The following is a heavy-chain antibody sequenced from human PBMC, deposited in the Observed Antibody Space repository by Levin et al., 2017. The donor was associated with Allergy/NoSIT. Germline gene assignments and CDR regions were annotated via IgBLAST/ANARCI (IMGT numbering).Heavy chain of an antibody. J-gene: IGHJ6*03. D-gene: IGHD1-14*01. CDR3: ARADRVNPDYYYYMDV. CDR1: GGSVNSGNYY. V-gene: IGHV4-61*01. Sequence: SQTLSLTCTVSGGSVNSGNYYWSWIRQPPGKGLEWIGYIYYSGSTNYNPSLKSRVTISMDTSRNRFPLQLSSVTAADTAVYYCARADRVNPDYYYYMDVWGKGTTVAVSS. CDR2: IYYSGST.